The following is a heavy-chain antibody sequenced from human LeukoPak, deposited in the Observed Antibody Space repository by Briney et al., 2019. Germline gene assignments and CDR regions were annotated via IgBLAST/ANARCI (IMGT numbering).Heavy chain of an antibody. J-gene: IGHJ4*02. D-gene: IGHD6-19*01. CDR1: GFTFSSYG. CDR2: IYSGGST. CDR3: ARGSRVAGTFDY. Sequence: PGGTLRLSCAASGFTFSSYGMSWVRQAPGKGLEWVSVIYSGGSTYYADSVKGRFTISRDNSKNTLYLQMNSLRAEDTAVYYCARGSRVAGTFDYWGQGTLVTVSS. V-gene: IGHV3-53*01.